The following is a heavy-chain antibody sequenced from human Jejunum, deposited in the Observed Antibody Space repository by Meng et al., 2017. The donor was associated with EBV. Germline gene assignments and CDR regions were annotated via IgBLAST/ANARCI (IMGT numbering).Heavy chain of an antibody. V-gene: IGHV3-74*01. CDR2: INGDGSRT. Sequence: VQWGASGGGLIRPGGFLRLSCAASGFTFRGFWMYWVRQVPGKGLVWISRINGDGSRTTYADSVKDRFTISRDNAKNTLYLQMNSLRAEDTAVYYCAKDRNYYIDYWGQGTLVTVSS. J-gene: IGHJ4*02. CDR3: AKDRNYYIDY. CDR1: GFTFRGFW.